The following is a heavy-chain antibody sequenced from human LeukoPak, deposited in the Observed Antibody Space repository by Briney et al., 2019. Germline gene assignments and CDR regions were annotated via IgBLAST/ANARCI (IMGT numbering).Heavy chain of an antibody. V-gene: IGHV3-7*01. CDR3: ARGSDVVVIEYYFDY. D-gene: IGHD2-21*01. Sequence: GGSLRLSCAASGFTFSSYWMSWVRQAPGKGLEWVANIKQDGSEKYYVDSVKGRFTISRDNAKNSLYLQMNSLRAEDTAVYYCARGSDVVVIEYYFDYWGQGTLVTVSS. CDR1: GFTFSSYW. CDR2: IKQDGSEK. J-gene: IGHJ4*02.